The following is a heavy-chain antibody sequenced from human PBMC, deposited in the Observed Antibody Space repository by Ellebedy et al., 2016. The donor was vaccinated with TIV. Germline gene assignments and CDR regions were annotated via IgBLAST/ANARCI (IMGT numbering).Heavy chain of an antibody. J-gene: IGHJ4*02. CDR2: ITKSGDYM. V-gene: IGHV3-21*01. CDR3: ARDTAMDY. Sequence: GESLKISCAASGFTFSHYYMNWIRQAPGKGLEWISSITKSGDYMYYADSVKGRFTISRDNARNSLDLQMNSLRADDTAVYYCARDTAMDYWGQGTLVTVSS. D-gene: IGHD5-18*01. CDR1: GFTFSHYY.